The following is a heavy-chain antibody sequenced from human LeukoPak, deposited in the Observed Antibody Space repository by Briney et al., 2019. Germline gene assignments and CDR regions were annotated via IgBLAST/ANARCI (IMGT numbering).Heavy chain of an antibody. Sequence: GGSLRLSCAVSGFTVSCNYMSWVRQAPGKGLEWISVIYTSGGSTYADSLKGRFTISRDNSKNTLYLQMNSLRAEDTAVYYCTRGGDREGWFDPWGQGTLVTVSS. CDR1: GFTVSCNY. J-gene: IGHJ5*02. CDR2: IYTSGGS. D-gene: IGHD2-21*02. V-gene: IGHV3-66*01. CDR3: TRGGDREGWFDP.